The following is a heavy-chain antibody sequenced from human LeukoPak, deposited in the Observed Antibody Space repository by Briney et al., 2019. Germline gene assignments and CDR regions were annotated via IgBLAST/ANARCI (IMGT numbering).Heavy chain of an antibody. V-gene: IGHV3-23*01. Sequence: GGSLRLSCAASEFTFSNYAMNWVRQVSGKGPEWVSGISNSGGSTYYGDSVKGRFTISRDNSKNTLYLQMNSLRAEDTAVYYCAKVLGYCSSTSCYSGAAYYYYGMDVWGQGTTVTVSS. D-gene: IGHD2-2*02. CDR3: AKVLGYCSSTSCYSGAAYYYYGMDV. J-gene: IGHJ6*02. CDR2: ISNSGGST. CDR1: EFTFSNYA.